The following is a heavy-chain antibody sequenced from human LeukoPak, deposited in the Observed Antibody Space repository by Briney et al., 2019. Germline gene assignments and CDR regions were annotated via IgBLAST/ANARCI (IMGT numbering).Heavy chain of an antibody. CDR3: ARVSHYYDSSGYYYVRAFDI. CDR2: ISTSGST. J-gene: IGHJ3*02. CDR1: GGSISSYY. D-gene: IGHD3-22*01. Sequence: SETLSLTCTVSGGSISSYYWSWIRQPAGKGLEWIGRISTSGSTNYNPSLKSRVTMSVDTSNNQFTLKLSSVTAADTAVYYCARVSHYYDSSGYYYVRAFDIWGQGTMVTVSS. V-gene: IGHV4-4*07.